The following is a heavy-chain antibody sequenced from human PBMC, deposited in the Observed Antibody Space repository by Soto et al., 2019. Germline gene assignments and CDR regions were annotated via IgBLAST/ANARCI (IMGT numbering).Heavy chain of an antibody. J-gene: IGHJ6*02. CDR1: GYTFTSYD. CDR2: MNPNSGNT. D-gene: IGHD5-18*01. Sequence: WASVKVSCKASGYTFTSYDINWVRQATGEGLEWMGWMNPNSGNTGYAQKFQGRVTMTRNTSISTAYMELSSLRSEDTAVYYCARSERGSYGYVWRTYYYYGMDVWGQGTTVTVSS. CDR3: ARSERGSYGYVWRTYYYYGMDV. V-gene: IGHV1-8*01.